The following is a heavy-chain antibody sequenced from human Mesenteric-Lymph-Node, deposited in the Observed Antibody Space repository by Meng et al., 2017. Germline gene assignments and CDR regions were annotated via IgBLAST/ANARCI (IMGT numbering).Heavy chain of an antibody. CDR1: GFTFSAYP. CDR3: ARVTRTEKYGSPYDAFDI. Sequence: GGSLRLSCAASGFTFSAYPMNWVRQAPGKGLEWVSSISTGSTYIFYADSLKGRFTISRDDAKNSVYLQMNSLRAEDTAVYYCARVTRTEKYGSPYDAFDIWGQGTMVTVSS. CDR2: ISTGSTYI. D-gene: IGHD1-26*01. V-gene: IGHV3-21*01. J-gene: IGHJ3*02.